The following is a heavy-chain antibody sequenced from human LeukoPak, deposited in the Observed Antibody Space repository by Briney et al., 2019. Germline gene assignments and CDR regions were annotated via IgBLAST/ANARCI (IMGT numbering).Heavy chain of an antibody. J-gene: IGHJ4*02. CDR1: GFTFSSYG. CDR2: IRSKADSYAA. Sequence: GGSLRLSCAASGFTFSSYGMHWVRQASRKGLEWDGRIRSKADSYAAAYAASGKGRLTISRDDSKNTAYLQMNSLKAEDTAVYYCTSYHYYDSSGYQPDYWGQGTLVTVSS. D-gene: IGHD3-22*01. V-gene: IGHV3-73*01. CDR3: TSYHYYDSSGYQPDY.